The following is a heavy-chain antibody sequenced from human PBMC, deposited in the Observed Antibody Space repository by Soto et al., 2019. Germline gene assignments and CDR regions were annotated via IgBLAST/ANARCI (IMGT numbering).Heavy chain of an antibody. CDR1: GVSIHNSHSF. D-gene: IGHD2-15*01. CDR2: VYHNGGA. V-gene: IGHV4-39*01. Sequence: SETLSLTCTVSGVSIHNSHSFWAWIRQPPGKGLQFIASVYHNGGAHYNSSLKSRVTVSVDTANNQVSLRMRSLTAADTAFYYCGRVVEGATRHTDPDSWGQGILVTVSA. J-gene: IGHJ5*01. CDR3: GRVVEGATRHTDPDS.